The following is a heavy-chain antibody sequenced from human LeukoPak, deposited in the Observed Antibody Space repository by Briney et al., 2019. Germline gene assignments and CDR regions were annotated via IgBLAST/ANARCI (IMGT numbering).Heavy chain of an antibody. CDR2: IYSGDNT. J-gene: IGHJ4*02. Sequence: GGSLRLSCAASGFTVSNNYMSWVRQAPGKGLEWVSVIYSGDNTYYVESVKGRFTISRDNSKNTLYLQMNSLRAEDTAVYYCAKEGAYYDSSGYPYYFDYWGQGTLVTVSS. D-gene: IGHD3-22*01. V-gene: IGHV3-53*01. CDR3: AKEGAYYDSSGYPYYFDY. CDR1: GFTVSNNY.